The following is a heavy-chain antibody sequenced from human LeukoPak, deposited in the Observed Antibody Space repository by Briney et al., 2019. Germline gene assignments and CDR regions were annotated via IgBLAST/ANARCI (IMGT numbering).Heavy chain of an antibody. CDR2: ISSSGSTI. CDR1: GFTFSDYY. CDR3: ARDVTFGGVIVQEGYFDY. Sequence: PGGSLRLSCAASGFTFSDYYMSWIRRAPGKGLEWVSYISSSGSTIYYADSVKGRFTISRDNAKYSLYLQMNSLRAEDTAVYYCARDVTFGGVIVQEGYFDYWGQGTLVTVSS. D-gene: IGHD3-16*02. J-gene: IGHJ4*02. V-gene: IGHV3-11*01.